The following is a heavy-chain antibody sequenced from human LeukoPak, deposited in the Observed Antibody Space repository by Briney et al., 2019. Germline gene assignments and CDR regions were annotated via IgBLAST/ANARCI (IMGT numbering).Heavy chain of an antibody. D-gene: IGHD2-15*01. Sequence: PGGSLRLSCAASGFTFSSYSMNWVRQAPGKGLEWVSSISSSSSYIYYADSVKGRFTISRDNAKNSLYLQMNSLRADDTAVYYCARDGLCSGGSCYGFNAFDIWGQGTMVTVSS. CDR1: GFTFSSYS. CDR2: ISSSSSYI. CDR3: ARDGLCSGGSCYGFNAFDI. J-gene: IGHJ3*02. V-gene: IGHV3-21*01.